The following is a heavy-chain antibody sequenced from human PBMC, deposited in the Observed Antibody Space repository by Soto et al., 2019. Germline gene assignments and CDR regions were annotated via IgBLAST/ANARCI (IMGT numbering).Heavy chain of an antibody. CDR1: GGSFSGYC. CDR2: INDSGST. Sequence: QVQLQQWGAGLLKPSETLSLTCAVYGGSFSGYCWCWIRQPPGQGLEWMGEINDSGSTNYNPSLKRRVTIAVDTSKNQFSLKLSSVTAADTAVYYCGRGRRTTGTPMRPNWFDPWGQGTLVTVSP. V-gene: IGHV4-34*01. J-gene: IGHJ5*01. CDR3: GRGRRTTGTPMRPNWFDP. D-gene: IGHD4-17*01.